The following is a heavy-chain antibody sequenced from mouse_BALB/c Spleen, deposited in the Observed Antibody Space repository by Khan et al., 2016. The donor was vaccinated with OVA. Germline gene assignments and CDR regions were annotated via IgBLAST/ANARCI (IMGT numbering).Heavy chain of an antibody. CDR2: IWRGGST. CDR3: ARNYDSDEGLAY. V-gene: IGHV2-2*02. J-gene: IGHJ3*01. CDR1: GFSLTTYG. Sequence: QVQLQQSGPGLVQPSQSLSITCTVSGFSLTTYGVHWVRQSPGKGLEWLGVIWRGGSTDYNAAFISRLSINKDSSKNQVFFKITSLQVNDTARYYCARNYDSDEGLAYWGQGTLVTVSA. D-gene: IGHD2-4*01.